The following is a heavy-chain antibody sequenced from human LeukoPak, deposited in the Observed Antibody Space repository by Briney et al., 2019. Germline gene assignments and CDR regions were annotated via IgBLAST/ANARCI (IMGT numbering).Heavy chain of an antibody. Sequence: SQTLSLTCTVSGGSISSGDYYWSWIRQPPGKGLEWIGYIYHSGNTYYNPSLKSRRTISVDTPRNQFSLKLRSVTAADTAVYYCARGGTRITIVGVVINDFDYWGQGTLVTVSS. CDR1: GGSISSGDYY. CDR3: ARGGTRITIVGVVINDFDY. V-gene: IGHV4-30-4*08. J-gene: IGHJ4*02. CDR2: IYHSGNT. D-gene: IGHD3-3*01.